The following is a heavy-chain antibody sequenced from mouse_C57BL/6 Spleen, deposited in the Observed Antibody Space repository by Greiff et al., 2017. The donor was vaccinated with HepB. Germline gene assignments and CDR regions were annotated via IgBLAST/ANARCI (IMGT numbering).Heavy chain of an antibody. V-gene: IGHV1-64*01. CDR2: IHPNSGST. Sequence: QVQLQQSGAELVKPGASVKLSCKASGYTFTSYWMHWVKQRPGQGLEWIGMIHPNSGSTNYNEKFKSKATLTVDKSSSTAYMQLSSLTSEDSAVYYCARDYYGRPLDYWGQGTTLTVSS. J-gene: IGHJ2*01. CDR1: GYTFTSYW. CDR3: ARDYYGRPLDY. D-gene: IGHD1-1*01.